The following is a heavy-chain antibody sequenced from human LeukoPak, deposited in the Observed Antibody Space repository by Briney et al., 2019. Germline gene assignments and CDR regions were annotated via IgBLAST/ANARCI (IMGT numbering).Heavy chain of an antibody. D-gene: IGHD1-1*01. V-gene: IGHV4-59*08. CDR2: LFHSGTR. Sequence: GYLFHSGTRRYNPSLRSRVTISADTTKNQIFLTLNSTTAADTAVYYCARRRGWKQQLVYFDYWGQGTLASVSS. J-gene: IGHJ4*02. CDR3: ARRRGWKQQLVYFDY.